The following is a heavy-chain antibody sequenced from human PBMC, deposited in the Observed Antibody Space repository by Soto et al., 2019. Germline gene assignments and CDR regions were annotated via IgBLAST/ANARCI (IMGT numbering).Heavy chain of an antibody. CDR2: INPSGGST. CDR3: ARSSSSQDYYYYGMDV. V-gene: IGHV1-46*01. Sequence: ASVKVSCKASGYTFTSYYMHWVRQAPGQGLEWMGIINPSGGSTSYAQKFQGRVTMTRDTSTSTVYMELSSLRSEDTAVYYCARSSSSQDYYYYGMDVWGQGTTVTVSS. D-gene: IGHD6-6*01. CDR1: GYTFTSYY. J-gene: IGHJ6*02.